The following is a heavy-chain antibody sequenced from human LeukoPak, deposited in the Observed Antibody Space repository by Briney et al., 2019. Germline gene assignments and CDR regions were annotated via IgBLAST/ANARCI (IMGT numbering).Heavy chain of an antibody. CDR2: INPSGGST. D-gene: IGHD3-22*01. CDR3: ARGGSYSSGYYRDDAFNI. V-gene: IGHV1-46*01. Sequence: PGESLKISCQGSGSSFTSYWIAWVRQPPGKGLEWMGIINPSGGSTSYAQKFQGRVTMTRDTSTSTVYMELSSLRSEDTAVYYCARGGSYSSGYYRDDAFNIWGQGTMVTVSS. J-gene: IGHJ3*02. CDR1: GSSFTSYW.